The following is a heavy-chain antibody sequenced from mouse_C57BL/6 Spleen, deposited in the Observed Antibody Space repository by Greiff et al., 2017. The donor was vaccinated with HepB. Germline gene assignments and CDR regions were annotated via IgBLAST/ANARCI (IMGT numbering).Heavy chain of an antibody. CDR3: ARGPIYYPAD. V-gene: IGHV1-69*01. Sequence: QVQLQQPGAELVMPGASVKLSCKASGYTFTSYWMHWVKQRPGQGLEWIGEIDPSDSYTNYNQKFKGKSTLTVDKSSSTAYMQLRSLTSEDSAVYYCARGPIYYPADWGQGTLVTVSA. D-gene: IGHD1-1*01. CDR1: GYTFTSYW. J-gene: IGHJ3*01. CDR2: IDPSDSYT.